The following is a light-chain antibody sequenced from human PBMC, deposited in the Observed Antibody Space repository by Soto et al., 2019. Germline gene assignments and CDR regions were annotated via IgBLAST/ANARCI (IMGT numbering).Light chain of an antibody. J-gene: IGLJ1*01. V-gene: IGLV2-14*01. Sequence: QSALTHPASVSGSPGQSITISCTGTSSDVGGYNYVSWYQQHPGKAPKLMIYAATDRPSGVSSRFSGSKSGNTASLTISGLQAEDEADYYCSSYTSSSTLFGTGTKVTVL. CDR1: SSDVGGYNY. CDR3: SSYTSSSTL. CDR2: AAT.